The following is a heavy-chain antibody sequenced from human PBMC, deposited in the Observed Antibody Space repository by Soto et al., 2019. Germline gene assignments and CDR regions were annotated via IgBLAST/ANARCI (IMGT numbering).Heavy chain of an antibody. J-gene: IGHJ4*02. CDR1: GYTLTELS. CDR2: FDPEDGET. CDR3: ATAVPRSGKGYLDY. Sequence: ASVKVSCKVSGYTLTELSMHWVRQAPGKGLEWMGGFDPEDGETIYAQKFQGRVTMTEDTSTDTAYMELSSLRSEDTALYYCATAVPRSGKGYLDYWGQGTLVTVSS. V-gene: IGHV1-24*01. D-gene: IGHD3-10*01.